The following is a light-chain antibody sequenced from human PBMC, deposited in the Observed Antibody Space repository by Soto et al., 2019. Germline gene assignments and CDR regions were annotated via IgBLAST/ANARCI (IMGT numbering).Light chain of an antibody. CDR1: SSGVSGYYY. J-gene: IGLJ2*01. V-gene: IGLV2-14*01. Sequence: QSVLTQPASVSGSLGQSITISCTGTSSGVSGYYYVSWYQQHPNKAPKLMIFEVSNRPSGVSNRFSGSKSGNTASLTISGLQAEDEADYYCSSYTGSFPVLFGGGTKLTVL. CDR2: EVS. CDR3: SSYTGSFPVL.